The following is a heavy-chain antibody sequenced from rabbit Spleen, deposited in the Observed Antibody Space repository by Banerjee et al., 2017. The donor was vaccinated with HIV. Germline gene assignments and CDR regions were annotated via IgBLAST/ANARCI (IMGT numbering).Heavy chain of an antibody. V-gene: IGHV1S7*01. CDR3: ARDGASGSYFAL. CDR2: IVTVFGIT. CDR1: GSTLSSYY. D-gene: IGHD8-1*01. Sequence: QPNVSGGGLVQAGGALKLSGKASGSTLSSYYMNWARQAPGKGLELLGYIVTVFGITYFPIWVNGRLSISRKNAPTTVFLQMTSLTAADTATYFCARDGASGSYFALWGPGTLVTVS. J-gene: IGHJ4*01.